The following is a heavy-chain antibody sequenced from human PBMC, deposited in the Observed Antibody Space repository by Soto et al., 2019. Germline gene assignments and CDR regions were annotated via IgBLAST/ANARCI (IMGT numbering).Heavy chain of an antibody. J-gene: IGHJ6*02. CDR3: XXXXXXXXXXXXXDV. V-gene: IGHV3-11*01. CDR2: ISSTGNTI. CDR1: GFTFSDYY. Sequence: QVQLVESGGGLVKPGGSLRLSCAASGFTFSDYYMXXXXXXXXXXXXXLSYISSTGNTIFYADTMKGRFTISRDNAKXXXXXXXXXXXXXXXXXXXXXXXXXXXXXXXXXDVWGQGTTVTVSS.